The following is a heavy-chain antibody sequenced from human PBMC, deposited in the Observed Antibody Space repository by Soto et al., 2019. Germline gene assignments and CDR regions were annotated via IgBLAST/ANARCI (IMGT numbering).Heavy chain of an antibody. J-gene: IGHJ6*02. CDR3: ASSKPIYYYYGMDV. Sequence: SETLSLTCTVSGGSISSSSYYWGWIRQPPGKGLEWIGSIYYSGSTYYNPSLKSRVTISVDTSKNQFSLKLSSVTAADTAVYYCASSKPIYYYYGMDVWGQGTTVTVSS. CDR2: IYYSGST. CDR1: GGSISSSSYY. V-gene: IGHV4-39*07.